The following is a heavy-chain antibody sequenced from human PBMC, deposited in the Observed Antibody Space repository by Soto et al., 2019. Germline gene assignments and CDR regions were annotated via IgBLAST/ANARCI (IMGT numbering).Heavy chain of an antibody. CDR2: IDPSDSYT. Sequence: LGESLKISCKGSGYSFTSYWISWVRQMPGKGLEWMGRIDPSDSYTNYSPSFQGHVTISADKSISTAYLQWSSLKASDTAMYYCARHDGSPYYFDYWGQGTLVTVSS. D-gene: IGHD3-16*01. CDR3: ARHDGSPYYFDY. J-gene: IGHJ4*02. V-gene: IGHV5-10-1*01. CDR1: GYSFTSYW.